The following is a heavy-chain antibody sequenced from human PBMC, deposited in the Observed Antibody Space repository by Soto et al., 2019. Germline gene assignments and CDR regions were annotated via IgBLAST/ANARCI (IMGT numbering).Heavy chain of an antibody. CDR2: MSPNSGYT. V-gene: IGHV1-8*01. D-gene: IGHD2-8*02. Sequence: ASVKVSCKASGYPFTSSGIVWVRQATGQGLEWMAWMSPNSGYTGCAQKFQGRVTLTRDSSISTAYMELSSLRSEDTAVYYCTRNSGGLSSWGQGTLVTVSS. CDR1: GYPFTSSG. CDR3: TRNSGGLSS. J-gene: IGHJ5*02.